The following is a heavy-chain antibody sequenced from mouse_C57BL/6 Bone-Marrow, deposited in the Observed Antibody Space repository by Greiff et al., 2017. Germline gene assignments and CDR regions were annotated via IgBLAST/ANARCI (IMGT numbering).Heavy chain of an antibody. CDR2: IHPNSGST. J-gene: IGHJ1*03. V-gene: IGHV1-64*01. Sequence: QVQLQQPGAELVKPGASVKLSCKASGYTFTSYWMHWVKQWPGQGLEWIGMIHPNSGSTNYNEKFKSKATLTVDKSSSTAYMQLSSLTSEDSAVYYCARDITTVVADVWGTGTTVTVSS. CDR3: ARDITTVVADV. D-gene: IGHD1-1*01. CDR1: GYTFTSYW.